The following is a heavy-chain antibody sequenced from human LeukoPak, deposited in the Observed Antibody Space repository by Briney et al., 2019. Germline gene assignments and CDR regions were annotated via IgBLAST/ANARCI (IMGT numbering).Heavy chain of an antibody. CDR1: GGSFSGYY. CDR2: INHSGST. D-gene: IGHD3-10*01. J-gene: IGHJ4*02. V-gene: IGHV4-34*01. CDR3: ASSGSGSYYRLDY. Sequence: SETLSLTCAVYGGSFSGYYWSWIRQPPGKGLEWIGEINHSGSTSYNPSLKSRVTISVDTSKNQFSLKLSSMTAADTAVYYCASSGSGSYYRLDYWGQGTLVTVSS.